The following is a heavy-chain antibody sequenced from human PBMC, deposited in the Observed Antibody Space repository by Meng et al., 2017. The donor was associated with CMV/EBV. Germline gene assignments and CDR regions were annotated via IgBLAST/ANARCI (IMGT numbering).Heavy chain of an antibody. J-gene: IGHJ4*02. V-gene: IGHV3-7*01. CDR1: GFTFGDYA. Sequence: GESLKISCTASGFTFGDYAMSWVRQAPGKGLEWVANIKQDGSEKYYVDSVKGRFTISRDNAKNSLYLQMNSLRAEDTAVYYCAAYCSSTSCYIWGQGTLVTVSS. CDR3: AAYCSSTSCYI. CDR2: IKQDGSEK. D-gene: IGHD2-2*02.